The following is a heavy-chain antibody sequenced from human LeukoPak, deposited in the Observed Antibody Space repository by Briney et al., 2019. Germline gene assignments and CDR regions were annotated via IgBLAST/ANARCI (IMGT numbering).Heavy chain of an antibody. D-gene: IGHD4/OR15-4a*01. J-gene: IGHJ4*02. Sequence: PSETLSLTCAVYGGSISGFSWTWIRQPPGKGLEWIGDVCHSGSTNYNPSLKSRVTMSVETSKRQFSLMLRYMTAADNAVYYCARRQVYGAGLFHHGAHFDFGGQGTLVTISS. CDR2: VCHSGST. CDR3: ARRQVYGAGLFHHGAHFDF. V-gene: IGHV4-34*01. CDR1: GGSISGFS.